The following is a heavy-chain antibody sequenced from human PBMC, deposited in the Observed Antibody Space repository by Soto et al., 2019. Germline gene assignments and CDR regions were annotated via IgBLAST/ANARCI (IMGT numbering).Heavy chain of an antibody. CDR1: GFTFSNYS. J-gene: IGHJ4*02. D-gene: IGHD1-7*01. CDR2: IGSSSGTT. CDR3: ARDRSRWNYGEGATFDY. Sequence: EVQLVEFGGGLVQPGGSLRISCAASGFTFSNYSMNWVRQAPGKGLEWVSYIGSSSGTTYYADSVNGRFIISRDNAKNALYLQMNSLRDDDTAVYFCARDRSRWNYGEGATFDYWGQGTLVSVSS. V-gene: IGHV3-48*02.